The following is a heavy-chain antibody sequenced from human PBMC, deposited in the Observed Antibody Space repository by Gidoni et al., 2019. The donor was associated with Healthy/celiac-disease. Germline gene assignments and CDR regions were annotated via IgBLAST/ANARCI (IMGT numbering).Heavy chain of an antibody. J-gene: IGHJ6*02. CDR1: GGTFSSYA. D-gene: IGHD1-1*01. CDR3: AKKLERLNSYSYGMDV. CDR2: IIPIFGTA. V-gene: IGHV1-69*01. Sequence: QVQLVQSGAEVKKPGSSVKVSCKASGGTFSSYAIGWVRQAPGQGLEWMGGIIPIFGTANYAPKFQGRVTITADESTSTAYMELSSLRSEDTAVYYCAKKLERLNSYSYGMDVWGQGTTVTVSS.